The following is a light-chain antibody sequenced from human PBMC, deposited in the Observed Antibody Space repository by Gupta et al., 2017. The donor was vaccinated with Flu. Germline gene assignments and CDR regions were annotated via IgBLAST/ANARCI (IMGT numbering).Light chain of an antibody. CDR2: GAS. CDR3: QHSSSSSTMYN. Sequence: IVLTQSPGTLSLSPGDRATLSCRASQSVTSSYLAWYQQKPGEAPRLLIYGASSRATGISDRFSGSGSGTDFTHNISRLEPEDFAVYYCQHSSSSSTMYNCGRGHXLEIK. CDR1: QSVTSSY. V-gene: IGKV3-20*01. J-gene: IGKJ2*01.